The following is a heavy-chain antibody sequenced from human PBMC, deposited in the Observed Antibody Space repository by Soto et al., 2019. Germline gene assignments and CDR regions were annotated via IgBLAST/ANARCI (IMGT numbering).Heavy chain of an antibody. J-gene: IGHJ4*02. Sequence: EVQLVESGEALVQPGGSLRLSCAASGFPFSNSDRPWVAQGRGKGLEWVSGIGKAGDTYYVGSVRGRFTTSRENAKNSLYLQMNSLRAGDTAVYYCARGAATGFDYWGQGTLVTVSS. CDR1: GFPFSNSD. V-gene: IGHV3-13*04. D-gene: IGHD6-13*01. CDR2: IGKAGDT. CDR3: ARGAATGFDY.